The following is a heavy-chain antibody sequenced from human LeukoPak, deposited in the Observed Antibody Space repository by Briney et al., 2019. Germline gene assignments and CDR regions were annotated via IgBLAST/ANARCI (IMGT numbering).Heavy chain of an antibody. CDR2: IYYSGST. Sequence: SETLSLTCTVSGGSISSSSYFWGWIRQPPGKGLEWIGSIYYSGSTYYNPSLKSRVTISVDTSKNQFSLKLSSVTAADTAVYYCATSSRTYGSGSYSRFDYWGQGTLVTVSS. J-gene: IGHJ4*02. CDR3: ATSSRTYGSGSYSRFDY. D-gene: IGHD3-10*01. V-gene: IGHV4-39*07. CDR1: GGSISSSSYF.